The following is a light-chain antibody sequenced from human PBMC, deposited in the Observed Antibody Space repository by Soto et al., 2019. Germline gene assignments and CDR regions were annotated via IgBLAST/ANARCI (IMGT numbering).Light chain of an antibody. CDR3: QQSYSTPPIT. V-gene: IGKV1-5*03. Sequence: DIQMTQSPSTLSASVGDRVTITCRASQSISSWLAWYQQKPGKAPKLLIYKASTLESGVPSNFSGSGSGTEFTLTISSLQPEDFATYYCQQSYSTPPITFGQGTRLEIK. J-gene: IGKJ5*01. CDR2: KAS. CDR1: QSISSW.